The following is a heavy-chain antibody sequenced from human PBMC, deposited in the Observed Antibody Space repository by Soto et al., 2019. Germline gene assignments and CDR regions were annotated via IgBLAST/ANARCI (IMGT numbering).Heavy chain of an antibody. CDR1: GFTFSSYA. J-gene: IGHJ4*02. V-gene: IGHV3-23*01. D-gene: IGHD6-19*01. CDR3: AKLMVPGSMGFDY. Sequence: GGSLRLSXAASGFTFSSYAMNWVRQAPGRGLEWVSAMSGSGSSTYYADSVKGRFTISRDNSKNTLYLQMNSLRAEDTAVYYCAKLMVPGSMGFDYWGQGTLVTVSS. CDR2: MSGSGSST.